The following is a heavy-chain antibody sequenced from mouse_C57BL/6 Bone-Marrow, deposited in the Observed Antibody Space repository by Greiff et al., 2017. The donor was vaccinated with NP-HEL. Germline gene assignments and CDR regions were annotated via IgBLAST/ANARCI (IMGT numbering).Heavy chain of an antibody. V-gene: IGHV1-61*01. J-gene: IGHJ3*01. CDR2: IYPSDSET. CDR1: GYTFTSYW. Sequence: VQLQQPGAELVRPGSSVKLSCKASGYTFTSYWMDWVKQRPGQGLEWIGNIYPSDSETHYSQKFKDKATLTVDKSSSTAYMQLSSLTSEDSAVYYCARHYSNYVWFAYWGQGTLVTVSA. D-gene: IGHD2-5*01. CDR3: ARHYSNYVWFAY.